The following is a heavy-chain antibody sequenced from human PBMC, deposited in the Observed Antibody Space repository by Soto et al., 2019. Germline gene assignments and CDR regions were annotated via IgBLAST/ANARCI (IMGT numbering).Heavy chain of an antibody. CDR1: GGTFSSYA. D-gene: IGHD5-18*01. Sequence: ASVKVSCKASGGTFSSYAISWVRQAPGQGLEWMGIINPNDGGTTYAKTFRAGFTMTRDTSTSTVYMELSSLRSEDSAVYYCANSVNSAMAFDSWGQGTMVTVSS. J-gene: IGHJ4*02. CDR2: INPNDGGT. V-gene: IGHV1-46*01. CDR3: ANSVNSAMAFDS.